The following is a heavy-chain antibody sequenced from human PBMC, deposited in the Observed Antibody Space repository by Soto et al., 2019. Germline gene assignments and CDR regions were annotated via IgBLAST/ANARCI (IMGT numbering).Heavy chain of an antibody. D-gene: IGHD5-12*01. CDR1: GFTFSHAW. CDR3: TTHCQAYSAFDLGNYFDH. J-gene: IGHJ4*02. CDR2: IKSKADGGTT. Sequence: EVQLVESGGGLVKPGGSLRLSCTASGFTFSHAWMNWVRQAPGKGLEWVGRIKSKADGGTTDYAAPVKGRFAISRDNSTHSLFLQIDSLTTEDTDIYHCTTHCQAYSAFDLGNYFDHWGQGALVTVSS. V-gene: IGHV3-15*01.